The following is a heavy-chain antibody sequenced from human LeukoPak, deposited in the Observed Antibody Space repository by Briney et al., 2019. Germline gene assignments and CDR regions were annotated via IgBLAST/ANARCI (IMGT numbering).Heavy chain of an antibody. J-gene: IGHJ4*02. CDR3: ARHEMATITYFDY. CDR1: GGSISSYY. D-gene: IGHD5-24*01. Sequence: SETLSLTCTVSGGSISSYYWSWIRRPPGKGLEWIGYIYYSGSTNYNPSLKSRVTISVDTSKNQFSLKLSSVTAADTAVYYCARHEMATITYFDYWGQGTLVTVSS. CDR2: IYYSGST. V-gene: IGHV4-59*08.